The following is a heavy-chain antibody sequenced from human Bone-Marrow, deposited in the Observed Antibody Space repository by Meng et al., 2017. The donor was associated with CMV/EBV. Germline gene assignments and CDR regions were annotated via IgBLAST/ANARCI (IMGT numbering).Heavy chain of an antibody. CDR1: GGSFSGYY. CDR3: ARGLAAPGY. D-gene: IGHD6-13*01. J-gene: IGHJ4*02. V-gene: IGHV4-34*01. CDR2: INHSGST. Sequence: SETLSLTCAVYGGSFSGYYWSWIRQPPGKGLEWIGEINHSGSTNYNPSLKSRVTISVDTSKNQFSLKLSSVTAADTAVYYCARGLAAPGYWGKGTLVTVSS.